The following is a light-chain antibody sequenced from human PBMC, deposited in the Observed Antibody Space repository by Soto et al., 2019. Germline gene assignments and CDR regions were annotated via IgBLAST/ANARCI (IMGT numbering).Light chain of an antibody. CDR3: GAWDGSLKGYV. V-gene: IGLV1-44*01. Sequence: QSVLTQPPSASGTPGQTVTISCSGSSSNIGSNTVNWYQQLAGSAPKPLIHNNNQRPSGVPDRFSGSKSGTSASLAISGLQSEDEADYYCGAWDGSLKGYVLGTGTKLTVL. CDR1: SSNIGSNT. J-gene: IGLJ1*01. CDR2: NNN.